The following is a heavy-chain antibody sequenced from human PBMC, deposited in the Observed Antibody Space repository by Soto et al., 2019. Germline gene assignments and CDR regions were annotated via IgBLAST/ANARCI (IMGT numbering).Heavy chain of an antibody. Sequence: QVQLVQAGAEVKKPGASVKVSCKASGYSFTSYDINWVRQATGQGLAWMGWMNHNSGNTGYAQKFQGRVTMTRNTSKSKAYMELSSLRSEDTAVYYCAREKSYGYADYWGQGTLVTVSS. CDR1: GYSFTSYD. CDR3: AREKSYGYADY. CDR2: MNHNSGNT. V-gene: IGHV1-8*01. J-gene: IGHJ4*02. D-gene: IGHD5-18*01.